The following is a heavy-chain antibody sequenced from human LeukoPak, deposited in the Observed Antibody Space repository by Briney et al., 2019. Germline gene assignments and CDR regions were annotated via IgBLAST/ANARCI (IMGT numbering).Heavy chain of an antibody. CDR3: AKDLGYCTNGVCTDDY. J-gene: IGHJ4*02. CDR2: ISGSGGST. CDR1: GFTFSSYA. D-gene: IGHD2-8*01. Sequence: SGGSLRLSCAASGFTFSSYAMSWVRQAPGKGLEWVSAISGSGGSTYYADSVKGRFTISRDNSKNTLYLQMNSLRAEDTAVYYCAKDLGYCTNGVCTDDYWGQGTLVTVSS. V-gene: IGHV3-23*01.